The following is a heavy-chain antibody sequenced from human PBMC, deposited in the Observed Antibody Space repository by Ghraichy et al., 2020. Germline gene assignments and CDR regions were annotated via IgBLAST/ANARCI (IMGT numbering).Heavy chain of an antibody. CDR1: GGSISSYY. D-gene: IGHD3-3*01. J-gene: IGHJ6*02. CDR3: ARTRDFWSGFYYYYYGMDV. V-gene: IGHV4-59*08. Sequence: SETLSLTCTVSGGSISSYYWSWIRQPPGKGLEWIGYIYYSGSTNYNPSLKSRVTISVDTSKNQFSLKLSSVTAADTAVYYCARTRDFWSGFYYYYYGMDVWGQGTTVTVSS. CDR2: IYYSGST.